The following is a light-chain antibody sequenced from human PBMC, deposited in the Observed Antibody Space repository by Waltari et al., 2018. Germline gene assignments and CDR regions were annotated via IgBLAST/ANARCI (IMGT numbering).Light chain of an antibody. CDR3: NSRDSSGNHLRV. V-gene: IGLV3-19*01. CDR1: SLRSNY. Sequence: SSELTQDPAVSVALGQTVRITCQGDSLRSNYASWSQQKPGQAPVLVIYGKNNRPSGIPDRFSGSSSGNTASLTITGAQAEDEADYYCNSRDSSGNHLRVFGGGTKLTVL. CDR2: GKN. J-gene: IGLJ3*02.